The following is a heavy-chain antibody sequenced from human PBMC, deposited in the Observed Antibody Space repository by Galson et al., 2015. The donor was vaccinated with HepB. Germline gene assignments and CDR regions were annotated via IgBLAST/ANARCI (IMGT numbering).Heavy chain of an antibody. CDR2: ISVSGNIT. Sequence: SLRLSCAASGFTFRSYVMSWVRQAPGKGLGWVSGISVSGNITYYADSVKGRFTISRDNSKNTLYLQMNSLRAEDTAVYYCVKRSTWGQGTLVIVSS. V-gene: IGHV3-23*01. CDR1: GFTFRSYV. CDR3: VKRST. J-gene: IGHJ4*02.